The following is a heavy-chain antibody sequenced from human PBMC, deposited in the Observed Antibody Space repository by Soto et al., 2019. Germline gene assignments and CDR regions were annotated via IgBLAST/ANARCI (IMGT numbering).Heavy chain of an antibody. CDR1: GGTFSSYT. D-gene: IGHD6-19*01. Sequence: QVQLVQSGAEVKKPGSSVKVSCKASGGTFSSYTISWVRQAPGQGLEWMGRIIPILGIANYAQKCQGRVTITADKSTSTDYMELISLRSEDTAVYYWARAFRSGLEDSWGQGTLVTVSS. CDR2: IIPILGIA. CDR3: ARAFRSGLEDS. V-gene: IGHV1-69*02. J-gene: IGHJ4*02.